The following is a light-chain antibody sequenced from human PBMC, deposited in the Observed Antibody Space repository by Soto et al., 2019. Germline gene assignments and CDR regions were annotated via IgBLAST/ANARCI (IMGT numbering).Light chain of an antibody. CDR2: DNT. J-gene: IGLJ2*01. CDR1: SSNIGNNY. Sequence: QSVLTQPPSVSAAPGQKVTISCSGTSSNIGNNYVSWYQQLPGTAPKLLISDNTKRPSGIPDRFSGSKSGTSATLGITGLQTGDEADYYCGTWDSSLSVGVFGGGTKVTVL. CDR3: GTWDSSLSVGV. V-gene: IGLV1-51*01.